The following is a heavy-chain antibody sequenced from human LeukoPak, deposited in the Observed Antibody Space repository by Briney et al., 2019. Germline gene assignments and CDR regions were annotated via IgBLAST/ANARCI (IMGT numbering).Heavy chain of an antibody. V-gene: IGHV1-46*01. D-gene: IGHD3-16*02. J-gene: IGHJ4*02. CDR3: AREDMFYDYVSGTYPYFDF. CDR1: GYTFTSNY. CDR2: INPSGGGA. Sequence: ASVKVSCKASGYTFTSNYIHWVRQAPGQGLEWMGVINPSGGGANYGQTFQGRVTMTRDTSTSTVYMELSSLRSEDSAVYYCAREDMFYDYVSGTYPYFDFWGQGTLVIVSS.